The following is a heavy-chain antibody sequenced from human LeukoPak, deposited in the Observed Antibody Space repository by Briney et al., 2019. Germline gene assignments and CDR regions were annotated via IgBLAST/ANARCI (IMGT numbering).Heavy chain of an antibody. V-gene: IGHV1-3*04. CDR3: ARDHKGGSSDFDY. CDR2: INTDNGNA. CDR1: GYTFTTAA. D-gene: IGHD6-6*01. J-gene: IGHJ4*02. Sequence: ASVKVSCKASGYTFTTAAMHWVRRAPGQRLEWMGWINTDNGNAKYSQKFQGRVTITRDTSASTAYMELSSLRSEDTAVYYCARDHKGGSSDFDYWGQGTLVTVSS.